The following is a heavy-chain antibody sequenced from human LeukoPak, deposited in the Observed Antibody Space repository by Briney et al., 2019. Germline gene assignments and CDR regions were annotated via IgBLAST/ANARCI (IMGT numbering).Heavy chain of an antibody. CDR3: ARVDGIGYCSSTSCLLFDP. V-gene: IGHV4-34*01. D-gene: IGHD2-2*01. CDR1: GGSFSGYY. Sequence: SETLSLTCAVYGGSFSGYYWSWIRQPPGKGLEWIGEINHSGSTNSNPSLKSRVTISVDTSKNQFSLKLSSVTAADTAVYYCARVDGIGYCSSTSCLLFDPWGQGTLVTVSS. J-gene: IGHJ5*02. CDR2: INHSGST.